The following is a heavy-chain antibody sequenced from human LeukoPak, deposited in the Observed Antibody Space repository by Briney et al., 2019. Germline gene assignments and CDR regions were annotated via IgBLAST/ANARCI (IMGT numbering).Heavy chain of an antibody. D-gene: IGHD3-22*01. J-gene: IGHJ4*02. CDR1: GGSISSSNW. CDR3: ARAPYYYDSSGYYSDY. V-gene: IGHV4-4*02. CDR2: IYHSGST. Sequence: PSETLSLTCAVSGGSISSSNWWSWVRQPPGKGLEWIGEIYHSGSTNYNPSLKSRVTISVDKSKNQFSLKLSSVTAEDTAVYYCARAPYYYDSSGYYSDYWGQGTLVTVSS.